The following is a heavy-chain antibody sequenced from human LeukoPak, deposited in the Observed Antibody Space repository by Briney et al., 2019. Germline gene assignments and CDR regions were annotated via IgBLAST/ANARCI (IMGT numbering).Heavy chain of an antibody. V-gene: IGHV1-69*04. Sequence: SMKVSCKASGGTFSSYAISWVRQAPGQGLEWMGRIIPILGIANYAQKFQGRVTITADKSTSTAYIELSSLRSEDTAVYYCARDLMVRGVITETRIYYYYGMDVWGQGTTVTVSS. CDR3: ARDLMVRGVITETRIYYYYGMDV. J-gene: IGHJ6*02. CDR2: IIPILGIA. CDR1: GGTFSSYA. D-gene: IGHD3-10*01.